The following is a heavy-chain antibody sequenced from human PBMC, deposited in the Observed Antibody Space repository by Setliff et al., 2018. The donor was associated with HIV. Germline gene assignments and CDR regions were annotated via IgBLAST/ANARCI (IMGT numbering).Heavy chain of an antibody. CDR3: AAWGPRYSYAPYFFDS. D-gene: IGHD5-18*01. CDR1: NGSFSGYY. J-gene: IGHJ4*02. CDR2: INDSGST. Sequence: PSETLSLTCAVYNGSFSGYYWTWIRQPPGKGLEWIGEINDSGSTNYSPSLKSRVTISVDASRNQFSLRLSSVTAADTAVYYCAAWGPRYSYAPYFFDSWGRGTLVTVSS. V-gene: IGHV4-34*01.